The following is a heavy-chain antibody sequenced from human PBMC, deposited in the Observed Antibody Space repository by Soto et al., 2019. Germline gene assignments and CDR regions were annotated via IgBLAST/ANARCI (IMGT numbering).Heavy chain of an antibody. Sequence: SATLHLPCTVSGSYISNYYCNWIRPPAGTGLEWLGRIDTSGSTNYNPSLQSRVTMSVDTSKQEFSLKLNSVTAAHAALHYGAGGDQDCKSDPCDYWGRGXLVTVSS. D-gene: IGHD2-15*01. CDR1: GSYISNYY. J-gene: IGHJ4*02. CDR3: AGGDQDCKSDPCDY. CDR2: IDTSGST. V-gene: IGHV4-4*07.